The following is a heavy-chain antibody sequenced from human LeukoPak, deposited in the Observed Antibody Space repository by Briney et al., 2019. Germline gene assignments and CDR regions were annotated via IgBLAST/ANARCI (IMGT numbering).Heavy chain of an antibody. D-gene: IGHD1-26*01. J-gene: IGHJ4*02. CDR2: IRYDGSIK. CDR1: GFTFSSYA. V-gene: IGHV3-30*02. CDR3: ARVGWESPSHYLDS. Sequence: PGGSLRLSCAASGFTFSSYAMHWVRQAPGKGLEWVAFIRYDGSIKYYADSVKGRFTIPRDNSKNTLSLQMNSLRAEDTAFYYCARVGWESPSHYLDSWGQGTLVTVSS.